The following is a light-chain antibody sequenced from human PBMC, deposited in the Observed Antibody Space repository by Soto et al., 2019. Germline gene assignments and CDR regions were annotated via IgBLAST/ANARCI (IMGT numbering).Light chain of an antibody. CDR1: QSVSSY. V-gene: IGKV3-15*01. CDR2: GAS. Sequence: EIVLTQSQTTLSLSPGERATLSCRASQSVSSYLAWYQQKPGQAPRLLIYGASTRATGIPARFSGSGSGTEFTLTISSLQSELFAVYYCQQYDNWPPLTFGGGTKVDIK. J-gene: IGKJ4*01. CDR3: QQYDNWPPLT.